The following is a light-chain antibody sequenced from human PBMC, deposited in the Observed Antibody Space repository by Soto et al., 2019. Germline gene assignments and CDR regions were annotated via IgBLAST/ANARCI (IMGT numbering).Light chain of an antibody. CDR2: DVS. J-gene: IGKJ4*01. CDR1: QIVGKW. Sequence: VQMTQSPSNLSASIGDTVTITCRASQIVGKWLAWYQQKPGKAPKLLINDVSNLEIGVPSRFSGSGSGTEFTLTISSLDPDDFATYYCQQYSTYPLTFGGGTRVDI. CDR3: QQYSTYPLT. V-gene: IGKV1-5*01.